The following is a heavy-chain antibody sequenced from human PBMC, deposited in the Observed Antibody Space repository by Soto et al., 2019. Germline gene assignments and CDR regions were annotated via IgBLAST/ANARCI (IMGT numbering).Heavy chain of an antibody. J-gene: IGHJ6*02. V-gene: IGHV3-33*01. CDR3: AREVGAREADYYYYGMDV. Sequence: GGSLRLSCAASGFTFSSYGMHWVRQAPGKGLEWVAVIWYDGSNKYYADSVKGRFTISRDNSKNTLYLQMNSLRAEDTAVYYCAREVGAREADYYYYGMDVWGQGTTVTVSS. D-gene: IGHD1-26*01. CDR1: GFTFSSYG. CDR2: IWYDGSNK.